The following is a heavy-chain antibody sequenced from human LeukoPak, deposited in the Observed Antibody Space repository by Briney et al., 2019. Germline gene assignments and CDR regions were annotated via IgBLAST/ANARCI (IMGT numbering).Heavy chain of an antibody. J-gene: IGHJ4*02. V-gene: IGHV3-23*01. CDR3: AKGRDSPVAHFDR. D-gene: IGHD2-15*01. CDR2: ITGGGGNT. Sequence: GGSLRLSCVASGFSFNNYAMNWVRQAPGKGLEWLCGITGGGGNTYYADSVTGRFAITRDTSNNTLYLQMNSLRPEDTALYYCAKGRDSPVAHFDRWGQGTLVTVSS. CDR1: GFSFNNYA.